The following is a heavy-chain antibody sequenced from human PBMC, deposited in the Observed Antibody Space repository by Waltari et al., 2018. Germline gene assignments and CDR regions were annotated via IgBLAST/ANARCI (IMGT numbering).Heavy chain of an antibody. CDR3: TAGILGSGGVDI. Sequence: EVQLEESGGGLLKPGGSLRLSCAASGFTFSTAWMNWGRQAPGKGLEWVGRIKSKAHGGTTDYAAPLKGRFTISRDDSKNTLYLQLNSLKTEDTAVYYCTAGILGSGGVDIWGQGTTVTVSS. V-gene: IGHV3-15*01. CDR1: GFTFSTAW. CDR2: IKSKAHGGTT. D-gene: IGHD3-9*01. J-gene: IGHJ6*02.